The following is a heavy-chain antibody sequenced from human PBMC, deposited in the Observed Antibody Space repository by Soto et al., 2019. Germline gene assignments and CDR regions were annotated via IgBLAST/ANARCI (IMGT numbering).Heavy chain of an antibody. V-gene: IGHV1-46*01. D-gene: IGHD3-10*01. Sequence: GASVKVSCKACGYTFTSYDMHWVRQAPGQGLEWMGIINPSGGNTSYAQKFQGRVTMTRDTSTSTVYMELSSLRSEDTAVYYCASTIEGIPMVRGAPAYWGQGTLVTVSS. CDR3: ASTIEGIPMVRGAPAY. CDR2: INPSGGNT. J-gene: IGHJ4*02. CDR1: GYTFTSYD.